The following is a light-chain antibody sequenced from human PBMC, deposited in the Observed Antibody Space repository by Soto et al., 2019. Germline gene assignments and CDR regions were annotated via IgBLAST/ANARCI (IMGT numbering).Light chain of an antibody. J-gene: IGLJ2*01. CDR3: CSYTSSILVV. V-gene: IGLV2-14*01. Sequence: QSALTQPASVSGSPGQSITISCTGTRSDVGGYNYVSWYQHHPGKAPKLMIYEVTNRPSGVSDRFSGSRSGNAASLTISGLQDEEEADYCCCSYTSSILVVFGGGTKLTVL. CDR1: RSDVGGYNY. CDR2: EVT.